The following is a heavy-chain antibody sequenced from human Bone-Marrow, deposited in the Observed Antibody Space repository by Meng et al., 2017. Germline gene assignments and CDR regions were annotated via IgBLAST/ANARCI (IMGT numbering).Heavy chain of an antibody. V-gene: IGHV7-4-1*02. CDR2: INTNTGNP. Sequence: ASVKVSCKASGYTFISYAVNWVRQAPRQGLEGMGWINTNTGNPTYAQGFTGRLVFSLDTSVSTAYLQISNLKAEDTAVYYCARDVADYYYDSSGYWPLYYFDYWGQGTLVTVSS. D-gene: IGHD3-22*01. J-gene: IGHJ4*02. CDR1: GYTFISYA. CDR3: ARDVADYYYDSSGYWPLYYFDY.